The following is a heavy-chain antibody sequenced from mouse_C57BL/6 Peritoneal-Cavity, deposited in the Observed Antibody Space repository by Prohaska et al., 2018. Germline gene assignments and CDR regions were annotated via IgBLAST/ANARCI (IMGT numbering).Heavy chain of an antibody. CDR3: ARGTTVPDFDY. D-gene: IGHD1-1*01. Sequence: KLSCKATGYTFTGYWIEWVKQRPGHGLEWIGEILPGSGSTNDNEKFKGKATFTADTSSNTAYMQLSSLTTEDSAIYYCARGTTVPDFDYWGQGTTLTVSS. J-gene: IGHJ2*01. CDR2: ILPGSGST. CDR1: GYTFTGYW. V-gene: IGHV1-9*01.